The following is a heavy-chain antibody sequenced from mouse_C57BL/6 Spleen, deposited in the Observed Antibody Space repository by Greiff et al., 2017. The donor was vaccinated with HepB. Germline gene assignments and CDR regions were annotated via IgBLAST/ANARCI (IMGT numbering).Heavy chain of an antibody. J-gene: IGHJ1*03. CDR3: AVYYSNYGYFDV. V-gene: IGHV1-64*01. CDR1: GYTFTSYW. Sequence: VQLQQPGAELVKPGASVKLSCKASGYTFTSYWMHWVKQRPGQGLEWIGMIHPNSGSTNYNEKFKSKATLTVDKSSSTAYMQLSSLTSEDSAVYYCAVYYSNYGYFDVWGTGTTVTVSS. CDR2: IHPNSGST. D-gene: IGHD2-5*01.